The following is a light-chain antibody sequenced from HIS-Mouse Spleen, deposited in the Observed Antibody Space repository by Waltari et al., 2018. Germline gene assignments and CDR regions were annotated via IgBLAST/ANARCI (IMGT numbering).Light chain of an antibody. J-gene: IGKJ1*01. CDR3: QQYYSTPWT. V-gene: IGKV4-1*01. CDR2: WAS. CDR1: QSVLYSSNNKNY. Sequence: DIVMTQSPDSLAVSLAERATLHCQASQSVLYSSNNKNYLAWYQQKPGQPPKLLIYWASTRESGVPDRFSGSGSGTDFTLTISSLQAEDVAVYYCQQYYSTPWTFGQGTKVEIK.